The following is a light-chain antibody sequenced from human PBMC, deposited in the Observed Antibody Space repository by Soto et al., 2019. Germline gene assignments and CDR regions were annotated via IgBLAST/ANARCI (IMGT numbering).Light chain of an antibody. V-gene: IGKV3-20*01. CDR2: GAS. CDR3: QQYSSSRT. CDR1: QSVTSN. Sequence: EPVLTQPPGTPPTSPGERATLSCRASQSVTSNLAWYQQKPGQAPRLLIYGASNRATGIPDRFSGSGSGTDFTLTSSRLPDDDSAEYYCQQYSSSRTFGGGTKVDIK. J-gene: IGKJ4*02.